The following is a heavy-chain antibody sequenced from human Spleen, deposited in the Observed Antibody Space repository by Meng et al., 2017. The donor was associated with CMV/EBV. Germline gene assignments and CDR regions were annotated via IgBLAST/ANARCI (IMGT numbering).Heavy chain of an antibody. CDR2: ISDDGSNQ. CDR1: GFTFSDYY. Sequence: GESLKISCAASGFTFSDYYMSWIRQAPGKGLEWVTVISDDGSNQYYTDSVKGRFSISRDNSKNTLYLQMNSLRADDTALYYCARDDRRTQYYFDYWGQGTLVTVSS. CDR3: ARDDRRTQYYFDY. D-gene: IGHD3-22*01. J-gene: IGHJ4*02. V-gene: IGHV3-30-3*01.